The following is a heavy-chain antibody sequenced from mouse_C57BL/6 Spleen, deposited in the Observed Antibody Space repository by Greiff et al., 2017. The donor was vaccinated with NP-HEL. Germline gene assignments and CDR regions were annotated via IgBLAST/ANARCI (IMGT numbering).Heavy chain of an antibody. D-gene: IGHD2-5*01. CDR2: INPYNGGT. J-gene: IGHJ2*01. CDR3: ARCFYSNYVDYFDY. V-gene: IGHV1-19*01. CDR1: GYTFTDYY. Sequence: EVQLQQSGPVLVKPGASVKMSCKASGYTFTDYYMNWVKQSHGKSLEWIGVINPYNGGTSYNQKFKGKATLTVDKSSSTAYMELNSLTSEDSAVYYWARCFYSNYVDYFDYWGQGTTLTVSS.